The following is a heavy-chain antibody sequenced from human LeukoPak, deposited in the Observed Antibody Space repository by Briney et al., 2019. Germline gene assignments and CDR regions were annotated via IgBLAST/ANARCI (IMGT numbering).Heavy chain of an antibody. CDR3: AHGSMYQLDS. Sequence: GGSLRLSCAASGFTFSSHGMSWVRQAPGKGLEWVSGIVGGAGGTYYADSVKGRFTISRDNSKNTLYLQMNSLRAEDTAVYYCAHGSMYQLDSWGQGTLVTVSS. J-gene: IGHJ4*02. V-gene: IGHV3-23*01. CDR2: IVGGAGGT. CDR1: GFTFSSHG. D-gene: IGHD2-2*01.